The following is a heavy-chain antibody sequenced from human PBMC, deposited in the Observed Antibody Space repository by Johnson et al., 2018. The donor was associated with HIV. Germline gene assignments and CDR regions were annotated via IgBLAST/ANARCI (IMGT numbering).Heavy chain of an antibody. CDR3: AKGGNGYGGAFDI. J-gene: IGHJ3*02. Sequence: VQLVESGGGLVQPGRSLRLSCAASGFTFDDYAMYWVRQAPGKGLEWVSGISWNSDIIGYADAVKGRFSISRDNAKNSLYLQMNSLRTEDTALYYCAKGGNGYGGAFDIWGQGTMVTVSS. D-gene: IGHD1-1*01. CDR1: GFTFDDYA. V-gene: IGHV3-9*01. CDR2: ISWNSDII.